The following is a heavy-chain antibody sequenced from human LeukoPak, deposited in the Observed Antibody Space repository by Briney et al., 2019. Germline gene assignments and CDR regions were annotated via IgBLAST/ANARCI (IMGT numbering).Heavy chain of an antibody. J-gene: IGHJ4*02. CDR2: ISDADGSIT. V-gene: IGHV3-74*01. D-gene: IGHD2-15*01. CDR1: GFTLSSYW. CDR3: ARDLSGYSDY. Sequence: PRGSLRLSCAASGFTLSSYWLHWVRQAPGKGLVWVSRISDADGSITDYADSVRGRFTISRDTAKNTLYLEMNSLGAEDTAVYYCARDLSGYSDYWGQGTLVTVSS.